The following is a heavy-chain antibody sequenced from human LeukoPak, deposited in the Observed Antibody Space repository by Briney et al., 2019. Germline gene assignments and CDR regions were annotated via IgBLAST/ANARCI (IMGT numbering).Heavy chain of an antibody. CDR1: GFTISDYS. Sequence: QPGGSLRLSCAASGFTISDYSMNWVRQAPGKGLEWISYIRKITTTTYYAGSVRGRFASSRDNAKNAVYLQMNSLRDDDTAVYYCTRDPEALDYWGQGTLVTVSS. CDR3: TRDPEALDY. J-gene: IGHJ4*02. CDR2: IRKITTTT. V-gene: IGHV3-48*02.